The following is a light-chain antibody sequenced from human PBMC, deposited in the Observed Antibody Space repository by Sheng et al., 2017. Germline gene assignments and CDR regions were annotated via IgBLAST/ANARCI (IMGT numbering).Light chain of an antibody. J-gene: IGKJ1*01. CDR1: RSVVSN. Sequence: EIVLTQSPGTLSLSPGEGATLSCRASRSVVSNSLAWYQHKPGQAPRLLIYDASIRATGIPDRFSGSGSGTEFTLTISSLQSEDFAVYYCQQFNLWPWTFGQGTNVDVK. V-gene: IGKV3D-15*01. CDR3: QQFNLWPWT. CDR2: DAS.